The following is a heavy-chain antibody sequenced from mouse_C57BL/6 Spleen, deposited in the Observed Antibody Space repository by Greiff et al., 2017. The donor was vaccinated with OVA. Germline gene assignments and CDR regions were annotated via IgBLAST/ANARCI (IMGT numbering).Heavy chain of an antibody. V-gene: IGHV1-15*01. CDR3: TRSTTVVAPFAY. Sequence: VKLMESGAELVRPGASVTLSCKASGYTFTDYEMHWVKQTPVHGLEWIGAIDPETGGTAYNQKFKGKAILTADKSSSTAYMELRSLTSEDSAVYYCTRSTTVVAPFAYWGQGTLVTVSA. CDR1: GYTFTDYE. J-gene: IGHJ3*01. D-gene: IGHD1-1*01. CDR2: IDPETGGT.